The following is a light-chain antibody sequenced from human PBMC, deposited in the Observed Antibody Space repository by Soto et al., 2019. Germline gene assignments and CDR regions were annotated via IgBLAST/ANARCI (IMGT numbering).Light chain of an antibody. CDR3: SSYAGSNNFPYV. Sequence: VLTQPPSTSGSPGQSVTISCTGTSSDVGGYNYVSWYQQHPGIAPKLMIYEVSKRPSGVPDRFSGSKSGNTASLTVSGLQAEDEADYYCSSYAGSNNFPYVFGTGTKVTVL. J-gene: IGLJ1*01. CDR1: SSDVGGYNY. V-gene: IGLV2-8*01. CDR2: EVS.